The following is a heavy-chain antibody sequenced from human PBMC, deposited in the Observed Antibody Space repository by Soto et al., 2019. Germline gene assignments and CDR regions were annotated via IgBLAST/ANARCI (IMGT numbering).Heavy chain of an antibody. J-gene: IGHJ6*02. CDR1: GYTFTSYY. D-gene: IGHD6-13*01. Sequence: ASVKVSCKAAGYTFTSYYMHWVRQAPGQGLEWMGWISAYNGNTNYAQKLQGRVTMTTDTSTSTAYMELRSLRSDDTAVYYCARGLAAAGTWDYYYYYGMDVWGQGTTVTVSS. CDR3: ARGLAAAGTWDYYYYYGMDV. CDR2: ISAYNGNT. V-gene: IGHV1-18*04.